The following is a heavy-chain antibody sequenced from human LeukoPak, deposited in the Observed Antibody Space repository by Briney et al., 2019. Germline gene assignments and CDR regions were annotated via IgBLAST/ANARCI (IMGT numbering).Heavy chain of an antibody. CDR2: LSINGGST. CDR1: GFTFSSYA. J-gene: IGHJ4*02. Sequence: GGSLRLSCAASGFTFSSYAMHWVRQAPGRGLEYGSALSINGGSTYYANSVKGRFTISRDNSKNTLYLQMGSVRAEDMAVYCCARVGPHDGDDCDYWGQRARVTVS. V-gene: IGHV3-64*01. D-gene: IGHD4-17*01. CDR3: ARVGPHDGDDCDY.